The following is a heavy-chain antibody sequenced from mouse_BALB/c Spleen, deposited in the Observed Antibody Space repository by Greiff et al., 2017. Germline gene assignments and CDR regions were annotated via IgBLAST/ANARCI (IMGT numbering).Heavy chain of an antibody. J-gene: IGHJ4*01. V-gene: IGHV5-12-2*01. CDR3: ARLYIAMDY. CDR2: ISNGGGST. D-gene: IGHD1-3*01. Sequence: EVKLQESGGGLVQPGGSLKLSCAASGFTFSSYTMSWVRQTPEKRLEWVAYISNGGGSTYYPDTVKGRFTISRDNAKNTLYLQMSSLKSEDTAMYYCARLYIAMDYWGQGTSVTVSS. CDR1: GFTFSSYT.